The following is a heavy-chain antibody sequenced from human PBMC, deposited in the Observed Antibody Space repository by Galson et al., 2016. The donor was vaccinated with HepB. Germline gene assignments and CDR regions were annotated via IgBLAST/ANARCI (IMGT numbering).Heavy chain of an antibody. CDR2: MNHSGNT. J-gene: IGHJ4*02. Sequence: LRLSCAASGFIFSDYYMNWIRQAPGKGLEWIGEMNHSGNTNYNPSLKRRVTISPDRSKNQFSLKLTSVTAADTAVYYCASQEMATINFDYWGQGTLVTVSS. V-gene: IGHV4-34*01. D-gene: IGHD5-24*01. CDR1: GFIFSDYY. CDR3: ASQEMATINFDY.